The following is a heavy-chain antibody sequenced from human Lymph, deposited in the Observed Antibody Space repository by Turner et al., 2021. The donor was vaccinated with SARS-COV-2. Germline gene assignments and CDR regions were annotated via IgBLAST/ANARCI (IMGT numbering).Heavy chain of an antibody. CDR3: AKGVRGAMIVVVIPYFDY. V-gene: IGHV3-23*01. D-gene: IGHD3-22*01. CDR2: ISGSGGNT. J-gene: IGHJ4*02. Sequence: EVQLLESGGGLVQPGGSLRLACAAPGFTFSSYAMSWVRQAPGKGLEWVSVISGSGGNTYYADSVKGRFTISRDNSKNTLYLQMNSLRAEDTAVYYCAKGVRGAMIVVVIPYFDYWGQGTLVTVSS. CDR1: GFTFSSYA.